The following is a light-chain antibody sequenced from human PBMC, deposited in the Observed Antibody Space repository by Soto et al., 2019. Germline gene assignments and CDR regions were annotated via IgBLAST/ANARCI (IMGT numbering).Light chain of an antibody. Sequence: EIVLTQSPGTLYLSPGERATLSCRASQSASSSYLAWYQQKPGQAPRLLIYGASSRATGIPDRFSGSGSGTDFTLTISRLEPEDFAVYYCQQYGSSPLFGQGTRLEIK. V-gene: IGKV3-20*01. J-gene: IGKJ5*01. CDR1: QSASSSY. CDR3: QQYGSSPL. CDR2: GAS.